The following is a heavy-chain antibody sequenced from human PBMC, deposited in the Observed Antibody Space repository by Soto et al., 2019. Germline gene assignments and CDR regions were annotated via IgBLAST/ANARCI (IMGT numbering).Heavy chain of an antibody. CDR3: AREDSSGYYYNSPDY. CDR2: ISSSSSTI. Sequence: EVQLVESGGGLVQPGGSLRLSCAASGFTFSSYSMNWVRQAPGKGLEWVSYISSSSSTIYYADSVKGRFTISRDNAKNSLYLQMNSLRDEDTAVYYCAREDSSGYYYNSPDYWGHGTLVTVSS. J-gene: IGHJ4*01. V-gene: IGHV3-48*02. D-gene: IGHD3-22*01. CDR1: GFTFSSYS.